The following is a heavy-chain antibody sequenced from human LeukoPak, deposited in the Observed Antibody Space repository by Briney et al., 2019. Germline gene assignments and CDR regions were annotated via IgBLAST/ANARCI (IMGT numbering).Heavy chain of an antibody. D-gene: IGHD3-22*01. CDR3: ARATPSNHYYDSSGYYGDWFDP. CDR2: INPNSGGT. J-gene: IGHJ5*02. CDR1: GYTLTSYY. Sequence: GASVKVSCKASGYTLTSYYMHWVRQAPGQGLEWMGWINPNSGGTNYAQKFQGRVTMTRDTSISTAYMELSRLRSDDTAVYYCARATPSNHYYDSSGYYGDWFDPWGQGTLVTVSS. V-gene: IGHV1-2*02.